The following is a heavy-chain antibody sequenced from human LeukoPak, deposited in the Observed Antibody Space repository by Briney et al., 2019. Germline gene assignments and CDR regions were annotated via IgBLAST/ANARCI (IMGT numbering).Heavy chain of an antibody. CDR3: ARGEATDF. Sequence: ASVKVSCKASGYTFTGYYMHWVRQAPGKGLEWMGWINPDSGGTNYAQKFQGTVTMTRDTSISTVYMELSRLRYEDTAVYYCARGEATDFWGQGTLVTVSS. CDR1: GYTFTGYY. J-gene: IGHJ4*02. D-gene: IGHD5-12*01. CDR2: INPDSGGT. V-gene: IGHV1-2*02.